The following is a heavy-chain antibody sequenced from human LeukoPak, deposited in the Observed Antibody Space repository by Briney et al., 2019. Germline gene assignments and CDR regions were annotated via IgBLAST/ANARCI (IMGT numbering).Heavy chain of an antibody. D-gene: IGHD3-9*01. J-gene: IGHJ4*02. CDR1: GFTFSNYW. Sequence: GGSLRLSCAASGFTFSNYWMTWVRQAPGKGLEWVADIKPDESEKYYVGSVKGRFTISRDNAKNSLYLQMNSLRAEDTAVYYCAKWGPYDILTGRINWGQGTLVTVSS. CDR2: IKPDESEK. CDR3: AKWGPYDILTGRIN. V-gene: IGHV3-7*03.